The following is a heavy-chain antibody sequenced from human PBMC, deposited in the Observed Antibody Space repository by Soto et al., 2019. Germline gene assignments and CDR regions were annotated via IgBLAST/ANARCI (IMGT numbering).Heavy chain of an antibody. CDR1: GGSVNGYY. Sequence: SETLSLTCAVYGGSVNGYYWNWIRQPPGKGLEWIGEINHTGGTHYNPSLKSRVTMSVDTSKNQFSLRLSSVTAADTAIYYCATRITVFGLLIPPFDPWGQEPRSPSPQ. CDR3: ATRITVFGLLIPPFDP. D-gene: IGHD3-3*01. J-gene: IGHJ5*02. CDR2: INHTGGT. V-gene: IGHV4-34*01.